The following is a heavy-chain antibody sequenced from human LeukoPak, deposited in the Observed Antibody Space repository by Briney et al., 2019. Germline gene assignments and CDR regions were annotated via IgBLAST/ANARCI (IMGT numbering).Heavy chain of an antibody. Sequence: PSETLSLTCAVYGGSFSGYYWSWIRQPPGKGLEWIGEINHSGSTNYNPSLKSRVTISVDTSKNQFSLKLSSVTAADTAVYYCARAGHYDSSGCVDYWGQGTLVTVSS. CDR2: INHSGST. CDR1: GGSFSGYY. V-gene: IGHV4-34*01. CDR3: ARAGHYDSSGCVDY. J-gene: IGHJ4*02. D-gene: IGHD3-22*01.